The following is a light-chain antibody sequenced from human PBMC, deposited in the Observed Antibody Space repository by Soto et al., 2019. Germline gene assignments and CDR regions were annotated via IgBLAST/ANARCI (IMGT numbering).Light chain of an antibody. J-gene: IGKJ3*01. CDR1: QTVLYSSNNKNY. V-gene: IGKV4-1*01. CDR3: HQYYNSPFT. Sequence: DIVMTQSPDSLAVSLGERATINCKSSQTVLYSSNNKNYLAWYQQRPGQPPKLLIYWASTRESGVPDRFSGSGSGTDFTLTISSLQAEDVAVYYCHQYYNSPFTFGPGTKVDLK. CDR2: WAS.